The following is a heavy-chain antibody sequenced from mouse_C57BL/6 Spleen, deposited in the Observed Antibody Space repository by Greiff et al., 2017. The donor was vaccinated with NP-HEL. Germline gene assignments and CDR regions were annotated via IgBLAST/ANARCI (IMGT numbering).Heavy chain of an antibody. CDR1: GYTFTDYY. Sequence: EVKLQQSGPELVKPGASVKISCKASGYTFTDYYMNWVKQSHGKSLEWIGDINPNNGGTSYNQKFKGKATLTVDKSSSTAYMELRSLTSEDSAVYYCARHWDYFDYWGQGTTLTVSS. D-gene: IGHD4-1*01. CDR2: INPNNGGT. CDR3: ARHWDYFDY. V-gene: IGHV1-26*01. J-gene: IGHJ2*01.